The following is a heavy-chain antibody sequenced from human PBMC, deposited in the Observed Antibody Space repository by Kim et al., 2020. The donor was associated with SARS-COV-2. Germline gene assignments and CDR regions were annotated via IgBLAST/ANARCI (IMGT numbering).Heavy chain of an antibody. V-gene: IGHV3-23*01. J-gene: IGHJ4*02. CDR2: ISDSGGNT. D-gene: IGHD3-22*01. CDR3: AKEKVAGYDSTGYYPDY. CDR1: GFTFSSYA. Sequence: GGSLRLFCSASGFTFSSYAMNWVRQAPGKGLEWVSVISDSGGNTHYADSVKGRFTISRDNSKKTLYLQMNSLRAEDTAVYYCAKEKVAGYDSTGYYPDYWGQGTLVTVSS.